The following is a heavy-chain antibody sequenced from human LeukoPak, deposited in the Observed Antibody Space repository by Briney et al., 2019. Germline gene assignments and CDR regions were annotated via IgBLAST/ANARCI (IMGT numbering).Heavy chain of an antibody. CDR1: GFTFSSYA. D-gene: IGHD6-19*01. J-gene: IGHJ5*02. Sequence: PGGSLRLSCAASGFTFSSYAMSWVRQAPGKGLEWVAMISYHGSAKYHGDSVQGRFTISRDISKNTLYLQMDSLRPEDTAVYYCAKDWGSSGWYNYFDPWGQGTLVTVSS. V-gene: IGHV3-30*18. CDR2: ISYHGSAK. CDR3: AKDWGSSGWYNYFDP.